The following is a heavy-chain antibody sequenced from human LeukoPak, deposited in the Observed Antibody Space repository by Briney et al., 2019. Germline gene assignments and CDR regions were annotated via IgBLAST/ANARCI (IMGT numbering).Heavy chain of an antibody. V-gene: IGHV3-30-3*01. J-gene: IGHJ4*02. CDR2: ISYDGSNK. Sequence: GGSLRLSCAASGFTFSSYAMHWVRQAPGKGLEWVAVISYDGSNKYYADSVKGRFTISRDNSKNTLYLQMNSLRAEDTAVYYCAKDEIPGIAVAGYWGQGTLVTVSS. CDR1: GFTFSSYA. CDR3: AKDEIPGIAVAGY. D-gene: IGHD6-19*01.